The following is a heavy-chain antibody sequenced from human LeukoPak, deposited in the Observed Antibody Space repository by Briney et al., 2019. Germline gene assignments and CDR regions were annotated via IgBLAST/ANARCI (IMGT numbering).Heavy chain of an antibody. Sequence: SETLSLTCTVSGYSISSGYYWDWIRQPPGKGLEWIGYIYHSGSTYYNPSLKSRVTISVDTSKNQFSLMLSTVTAADTAVYYCARAYWGLGAFDIWGQGTTVTVSS. J-gene: IGHJ3*02. V-gene: IGHV4-38-2*02. CDR1: GYSISSGYY. D-gene: IGHD7-27*01. CDR3: ARAYWGLGAFDI. CDR2: IYHSGST.